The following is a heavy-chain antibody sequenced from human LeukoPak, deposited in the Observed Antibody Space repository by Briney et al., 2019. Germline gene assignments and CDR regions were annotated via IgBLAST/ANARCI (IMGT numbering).Heavy chain of an antibody. CDR1: GGTFSSYA. Sequence: SVTVSCKASGGTFSSYAISWVRQAPGQGLEWMRGIIPIFGTANYAQKFQGRVTITADESTSTAYMELSSLRSEDTAVYYCASQSSSLPKFDYWGQGTLVTVSS. J-gene: IGHJ4*02. D-gene: IGHD6-13*01. CDR2: IIPIFGTA. CDR3: ASQSSSLPKFDY. V-gene: IGHV1-69*13.